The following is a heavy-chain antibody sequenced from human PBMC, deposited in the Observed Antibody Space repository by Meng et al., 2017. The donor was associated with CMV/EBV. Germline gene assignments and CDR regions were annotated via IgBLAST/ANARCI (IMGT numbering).Heavy chain of an antibody. V-gene: IGHV4-4*07. CDR3: ARGGLYYYDSSGHFDY. CDR1: AGSLSSYF. D-gene: IGHD3-22*01. Sequence: QVQGQASGRGLVKRPETLLVTCTVSAGSLSSYFWSWIRQPAGKGLEWIRSIYTSGSIKYNPSLKSRVTMSVETSKNQFSLKLCSVTAADTDVYYCARGGLYYYDSSGHFDYWGQGTLVTVSS. CDR2: IYTSGSI. J-gene: IGHJ4*02.